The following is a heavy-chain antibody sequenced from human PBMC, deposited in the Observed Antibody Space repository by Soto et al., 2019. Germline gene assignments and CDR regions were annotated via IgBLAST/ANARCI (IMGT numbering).Heavy chain of an antibody. J-gene: IGHJ4*02. Sequence: QVQLVQSGAEVKRPGSSVKVSCKPSGGPLTSSLITWVRQALGQGLEWVGGITPIFGPPKNAQKFQGRVTISADESMSTAYMELSSLTSEDTAVYYCATNTNRYYDMLTGYYSDSWGQGTLVTVSS. CDR1: GGPLTSSL. V-gene: IGHV1-69*01. CDR2: ITPIFGPP. D-gene: IGHD3-9*01. CDR3: ATNTNRYYDMLTGYYSDS.